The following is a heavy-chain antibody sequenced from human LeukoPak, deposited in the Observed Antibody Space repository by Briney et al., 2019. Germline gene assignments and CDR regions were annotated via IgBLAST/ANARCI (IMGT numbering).Heavy chain of an antibody. CDR1: GYTFSTYG. CDR3: ARDRAVVVAATDY. V-gene: IGHV1-18*01. CDR2: ISPYNGNT. J-gene: IGHJ4*02. Sequence: ASVKVSCKASGYTFSTYGISWVRQAPGQGLEWMGWISPYNGNTNYAQKLQGRVTMTTDTSTSTAYMELRSLRSDDTAVYYCARDRAVVVAATDYWGQGTLVTVSS. D-gene: IGHD2-15*01.